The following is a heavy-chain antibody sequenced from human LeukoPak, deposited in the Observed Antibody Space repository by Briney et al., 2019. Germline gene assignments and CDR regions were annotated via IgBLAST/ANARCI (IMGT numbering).Heavy chain of an antibody. CDR1: VFTFSGYG. Sequence: QPGGSLRLSCAASVFTFSGYGMNRVRQAPGKGLEWVSSILRSGGGTYYAESVKGRFTIYRDNSKNTLYLQMNSLRAEDTAVYYCASGGGYSSAWHSSDYWGQGTLVTVSS. CDR2: ILRSGGGT. CDR3: ASGGGYSSAWHSSDY. D-gene: IGHD6-19*01. V-gene: IGHV3-23*01. J-gene: IGHJ4*02.